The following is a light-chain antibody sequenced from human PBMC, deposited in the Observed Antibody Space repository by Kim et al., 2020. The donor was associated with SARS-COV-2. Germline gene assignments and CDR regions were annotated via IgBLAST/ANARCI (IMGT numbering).Light chain of an antibody. CDR3: QSYDSPFVV. CDR1: SSTVGAHYD. CDR2: ANS. J-gene: IGLJ2*01. Sequence: GDRVTISGVGSSSTVGAHYDVHWYQQLPGSAPKVLIHANSIRSSGVPDRFSGSKSGTSASLAITGLQAEDEGHYYCQSYDSPFVVFGGGTQLTVL. V-gene: IGLV1-40*01.